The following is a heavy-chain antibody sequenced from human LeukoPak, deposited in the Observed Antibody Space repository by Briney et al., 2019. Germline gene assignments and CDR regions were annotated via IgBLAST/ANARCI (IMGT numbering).Heavy chain of an antibody. D-gene: IGHD6-13*01. Sequence: GGSLRLSCAASGFTFSSNSMNWVRQAPGKGLEWVSSISSSSSYIYYADSVKGRFTISRDNAKNSLYLQMNSLRAEDTAVYYCARDTRSSQGLLDPWGQGTLVTVSS. V-gene: IGHV3-21*01. CDR3: ARDTRSSQGLLDP. J-gene: IGHJ5*02. CDR2: ISSSSSYI. CDR1: GFTFSSNS.